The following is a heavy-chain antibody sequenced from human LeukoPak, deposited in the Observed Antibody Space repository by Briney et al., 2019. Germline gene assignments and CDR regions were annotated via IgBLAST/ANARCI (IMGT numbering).Heavy chain of an antibody. CDR3: ARDKVTAAARYYYYGMDV. CDR2: INHGGST. V-gene: IGHV4-34*01. D-gene: IGHD6-13*01. Sequence: SETLSLTCAVYGGSFGGYYWSWIRQPPGKGLECIGVINHGGSTTYNPSLKSRVTISVDTSKNQFSLKLSSVTAADTAVYYSARDKVTAAARYYYYGMDVWGQGTTVTVSS. CDR1: GGSFGGYY. J-gene: IGHJ6*02.